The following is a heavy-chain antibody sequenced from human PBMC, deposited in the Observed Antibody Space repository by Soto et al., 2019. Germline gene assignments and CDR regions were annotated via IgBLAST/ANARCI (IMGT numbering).Heavy chain of an antibody. V-gene: IGHV1-69*12. D-gene: IGHD3-16*01. CDR2: IIPIFGTA. J-gene: IGHJ6*02. CDR1: GGTFSSYA. CDR3: AAHFHGGPYYYDCGMDV. Sequence: QVQLVQSGAEVEKPGSSVKVSCKASGGTFSSYAISWVRQAPGQGLEWMGGIIPIFGTADYAQKFQGRVTIIADESTSTAYMELSSLRSEDTAVYYCAAHFHGGPYYYDCGMDVWGQGTTVTVSS.